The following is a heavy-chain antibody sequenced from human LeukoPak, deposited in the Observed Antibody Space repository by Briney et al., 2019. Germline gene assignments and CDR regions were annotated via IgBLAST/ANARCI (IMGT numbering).Heavy chain of an antibody. D-gene: IGHD3-10*02. CDR3: ARAYYVRDAFDI. J-gene: IGHJ3*02. CDR1: GGSISSYY. Sequence: PSETLSLTCTVSGGSISSYYWSWIRQPPGKGLEWLGYIYYSGSTNYNPSLKSRVTISVDTSKNQFSLKLSSVTAADTAVYYCARAYYVRDAFDIWGQGTMVTVSS. CDR2: IYYSGST. V-gene: IGHV4-59*01.